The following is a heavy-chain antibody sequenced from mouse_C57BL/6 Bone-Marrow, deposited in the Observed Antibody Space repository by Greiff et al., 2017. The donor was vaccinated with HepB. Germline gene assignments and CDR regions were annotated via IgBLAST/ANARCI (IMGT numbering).Heavy chain of an antibody. J-gene: IGHJ3*01. V-gene: IGHV1-20*01. D-gene: IGHD1-1*01. CDR1: GYSFTGYF. CDR3: ARTGYGRTWFAY. CDR2: INPYNGDT. Sequence: EVKLMESGPELVKPGDSVKISCKASGYSFTGYFMNWVMQSHGKSLEWIGRINPYNGDTFYNQKFKGKATLTVDKSSSTAHMELRSLTSEDSAVYYCARTGYGRTWFAYWGQGTLVTVSA.